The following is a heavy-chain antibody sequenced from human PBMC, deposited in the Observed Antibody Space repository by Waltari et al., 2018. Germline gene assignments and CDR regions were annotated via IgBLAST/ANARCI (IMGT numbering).Heavy chain of an antibody. V-gene: IGHV4-39*01. CDR3: ARHPAMTIMLWYFDL. Sequence: QLQLQESGPGLVKPSETLSLTCTVSGGPISSSSYYWGWIRQPPGKGLEWIGGIYYRGSTSYNPSLKSRVTISVDTSKNQFSLKLSSVTAADTAVYYCARHPAMTIMLWYFDLWGRGTLVTVSS. D-gene: IGHD2-8*01. J-gene: IGHJ2*01. CDR2: IYYRGST. CDR1: GGPISSSSYY.